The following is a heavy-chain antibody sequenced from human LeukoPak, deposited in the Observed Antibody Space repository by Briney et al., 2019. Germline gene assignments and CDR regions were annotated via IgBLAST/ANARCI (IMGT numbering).Heavy chain of an antibody. CDR2: IIPLFGSS. D-gene: IGHD3-3*01. CDR1: GGTYSYFA. J-gene: IGHJ6*03. Sequence: GSSVKVSCKASGGTYSYFAINWVRQAPGQGLEWMGGIIPLFGSSNYTHKFQGRVTFSADKSTNTVYMHLNSLRFEDTAVYYCARNHNYTDYYNHMDVWGRGTAITVSS. V-gene: IGHV1-69*06. CDR3: ARNHNYTDYYNHMDV.